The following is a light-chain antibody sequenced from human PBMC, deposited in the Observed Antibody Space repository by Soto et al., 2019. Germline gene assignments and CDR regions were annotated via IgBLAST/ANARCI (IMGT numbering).Light chain of an antibody. CDR1: QSLVHSDGNTY. CDR3: LQATQFPWT. V-gene: IGKV2-24*01. J-gene: IGKJ1*01. Sequence: DIVMTQSPLSLPVTPGQPAAISCRSSQSLVHSDGNTYLSWLQQRPGQAPRLLLYKISNRVSGVPDRFRGSGAGTDFTLTISRVEVEDVGVYYCLQATQFPWTFGQGTKVDIK. CDR2: KIS.